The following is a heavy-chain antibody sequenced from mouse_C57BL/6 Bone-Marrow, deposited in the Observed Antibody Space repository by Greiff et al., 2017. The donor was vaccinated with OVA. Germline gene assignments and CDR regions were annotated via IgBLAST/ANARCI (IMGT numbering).Heavy chain of an antibody. J-gene: IGHJ2*01. CDR1: GFTFSSYA. CDR2: ISDGGSYT. V-gene: IGHV5-4*01. Sequence: EVQVVESGGGLVKPGGSLKLSCAASGFTFSSYAMSWVRQTPEKRLEWVATISDGGSYTYYPDNVKGRFTISRDNAKNNLYLQMSHLKAEDTAMYYCARDGYYNDYWGQGTTLTVSS. CDR3: ARDGYYNDY. D-gene: IGHD2-2*01.